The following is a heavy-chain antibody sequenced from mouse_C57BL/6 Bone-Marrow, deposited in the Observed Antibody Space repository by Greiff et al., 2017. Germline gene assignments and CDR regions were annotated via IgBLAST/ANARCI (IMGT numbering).Heavy chain of an antibody. CDR2: ISPGNGDT. D-gene: IGHD6-1*01. J-gene: IGHJ2*01. Sequence: EVQLQQSGAELVRPGASVKLSCTASGFTFNDYYMHWVNQRPEQGLEWVGYISPGNGDTDYSTKFQGQATITADTSSNTAYLQLSGLSSEDTAVYYGTTPLDYWGQGTTLTVSS. CDR3: TTPLDY. CDR1: GFTFNDYY. V-gene: IGHV14-4*01.